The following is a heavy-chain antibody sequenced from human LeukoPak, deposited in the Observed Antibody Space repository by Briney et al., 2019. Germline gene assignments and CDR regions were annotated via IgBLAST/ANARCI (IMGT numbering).Heavy chain of an antibody. Sequence: PGGSLRLSCAASGFTFSSYGMHWVRQAPGKGLEWVAFIRYDGSNKYYADSVKGRFTISRDNSKNTLYLKMNSLRAEDTAVYYCAKGSGYGSGRGNWFDPWGQGTLVTVSS. D-gene: IGHD3-10*01. CDR2: IRYDGSNK. CDR3: AKGSGYGSGRGNWFDP. J-gene: IGHJ5*02. CDR1: GFTFSSYG. V-gene: IGHV3-30*02.